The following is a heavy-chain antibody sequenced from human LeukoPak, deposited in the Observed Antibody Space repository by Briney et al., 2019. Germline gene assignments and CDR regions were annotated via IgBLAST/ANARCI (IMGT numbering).Heavy chain of an antibody. V-gene: IGHV3-23*01. CDR3: AKVVYGFWSGYFF. D-gene: IGHD3-3*01. J-gene: IGHJ4*02. CDR2: ISGSGGNT. Sequence: QPGGSLRLSCAASGFTFSSYVMSWVRQAPGKGLEWVSAISGSGGNTYYADSVKGRFTISRDNSKNTLYLQMSSLRAEDTAVYYCAKVVYGFWSGYFFWGQGTLVTVSS. CDR1: GFTFSSYV.